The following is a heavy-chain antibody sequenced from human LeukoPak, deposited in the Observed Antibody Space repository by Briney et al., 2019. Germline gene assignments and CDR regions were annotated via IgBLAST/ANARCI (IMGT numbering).Heavy chain of an antibody. D-gene: IGHD6-13*01. J-gene: IGHJ4*02. CDR1: GGSISNYY. V-gene: IGHV4-59*08. CDR2: IYNSGST. CDR3: ARHLPAAPVGND. Sequence: SETLSLICSVSGGSISNYYWSCLRQPPGKALEWIGYIYNSGSTNYNPSLKSRVTISVDTSKNQFSPNLSSVTAADTAVYYCARHLPAAPVGNDWGQGTLVTVSS.